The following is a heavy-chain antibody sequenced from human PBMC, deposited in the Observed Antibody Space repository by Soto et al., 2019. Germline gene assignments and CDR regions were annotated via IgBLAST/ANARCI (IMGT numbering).Heavy chain of an antibody. CDR2: IVVGSGNT. D-gene: IGHD3-3*01. Sequence: SVKVSCKASGFTFTSSAVQWVRQARGQRLEWIGWIVVGSGNTNYAQKFQERVTITRDMSTSTAYMELSSLRSEDTAVYYCAPSDFWTPRPGYWGQGTLVTVSS. CDR1: GFTFTSSA. V-gene: IGHV1-58*01. CDR3: APSDFWTPRPGY. J-gene: IGHJ4*02.